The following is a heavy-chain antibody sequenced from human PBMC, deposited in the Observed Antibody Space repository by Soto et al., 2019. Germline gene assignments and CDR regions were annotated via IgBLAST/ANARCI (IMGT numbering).Heavy chain of an antibody. Sequence: GGSLRLSCAASGFTFSTSAMSWVRQAPGMGLEWVSGISGSGASTYYADSLKGRFTISRDNAKNSFYLQMSSLRAEDTAVYYCARGDYYDSSGPFSDAFDVWGRGTMVTVSS. D-gene: IGHD3-22*01. CDR1: GFTFSTSA. CDR2: ISGSGAST. J-gene: IGHJ3*01. CDR3: ARGDYYDSSGPFSDAFDV. V-gene: IGHV3-23*01.